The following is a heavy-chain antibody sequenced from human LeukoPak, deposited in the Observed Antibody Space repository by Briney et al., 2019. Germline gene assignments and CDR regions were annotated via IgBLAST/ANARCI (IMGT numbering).Heavy chain of an antibody. V-gene: IGHV1-2*02. CDR3: ATNNTMTYNWNSEFDP. D-gene: IGHD1-7*01. CDR2: INPNSGGT. Sequence: GASVKVSCKASGYTFTDYFIHWVRQAPGQGLEWMGWINPNSGGTKSAQKFQGRVTMTRDTSIRTAYMELSRLRSDDTAVYYCATNNTMTYNWNSEFDPWGQGTLVTVSS. J-gene: IGHJ5*02. CDR1: GYTFTDYF.